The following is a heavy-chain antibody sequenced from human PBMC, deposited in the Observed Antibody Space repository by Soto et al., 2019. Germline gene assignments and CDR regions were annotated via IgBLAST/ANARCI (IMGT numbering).Heavy chain of an antibody. CDR3: AKDPLWGSPGVKNWFDP. J-gene: IGHJ5*02. D-gene: IGHD3-16*01. Sequence: EVQLLESGGGLVQPGGSLRLSCAASGFTFSSYAMSWVRQAPGKGLEWVSAISGSGGSTYYADSVKGRFTISRDNSKNTLYLQMNSLRAEDTAVYYCAKDPLWGSPGVKNWFDPWGQGTLVTVSS. V-gene: IGHV3-23*01. CDR1: GFTFSSYA. CDR2: ISGSGGST.